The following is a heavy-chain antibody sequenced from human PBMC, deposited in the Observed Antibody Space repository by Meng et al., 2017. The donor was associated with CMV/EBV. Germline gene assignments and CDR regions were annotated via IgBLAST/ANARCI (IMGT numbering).Heavy chain of an antibody. CDR2: ISSSSSYI. D-gene: IGHD3-22*01. CDR1: GFTFSSYS. V-gene: IGHV3-21*01. Sequence: GESLKISCAASGFTFSSYSMNWVRQAPGKGPEWVSSISSSSSYIYYADSVKGRFTISRDNAKNSLYLQMNSLRAEDTAVYYCAGDTITMIASDYWGQGTLVTVSS. J-gene: IGHJ4*02. CDR3: AGDTITMIASDY.